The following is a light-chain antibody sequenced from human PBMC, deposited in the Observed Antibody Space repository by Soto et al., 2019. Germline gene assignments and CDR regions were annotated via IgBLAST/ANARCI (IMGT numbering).Light chain of an antibody. CDR2: GAS. V-gene: IGKV3-20*01. J-gene: IGKJ2*01. CDR1: QSITNSY. Sequence: EIVLTQSPGTLSLSPGERVTLSCRASQSITNSYLAWYQQKPGQAPRLLIFGASNRATGIPDRFSGSGSGTDFSLTISTLEPDDFAVYYCEQYGSLPYTFGQGTKLDI. CDR3: EQYGSLPYT.